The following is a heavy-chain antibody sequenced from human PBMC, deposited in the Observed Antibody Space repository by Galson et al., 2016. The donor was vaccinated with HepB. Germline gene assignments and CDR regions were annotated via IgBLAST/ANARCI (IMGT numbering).Heavy chain of an antibody. CDR3: VKSNLAAPGGFYGMDV. CDR1: GFTFSSYG. D-gene: IGHD6-13*01. V-gene: IGHV3-30*18. CDR2: ISYDGSKK. Sequence: SLRLSCAGSGFTFSSYGMYWVRQAPGKGLEWVAVISYDGSKKYYADSVKGRFTISRDNSKNTLYLQMRSLRAEDTAVYYCVKSNLAAPGGFYGMDVWGQGATVTVSS. J-gene: IGHJ6*02.